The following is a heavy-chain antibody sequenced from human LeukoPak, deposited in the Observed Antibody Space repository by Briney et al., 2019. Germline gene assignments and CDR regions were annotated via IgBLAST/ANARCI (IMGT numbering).Heavy chain of an antibody. Sequence: GGSLRLSCAASGFTFSSYGMHWVRQAPGKALEWVAVISYDGSNKYYADSVKGRFTISRDNSKNTLYLQMNSLRAEDTAVYYCAILDTVGSDYWGQGTLSPSPQ. CDR3: AILDTVGSDY. J-gene: IGHJ4*02. CDR2: ISYDGSNK. D-gene: IGHD1-26*01. V-gene: IGHV3-30*03. CDR1: GFTFSSYG.